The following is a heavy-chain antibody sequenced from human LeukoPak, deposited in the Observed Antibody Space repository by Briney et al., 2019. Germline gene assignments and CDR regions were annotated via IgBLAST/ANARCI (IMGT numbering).Heavy chain of an antibody. CDR3: ARIVVVPAAGRNFDY. CDR1: GGSFSGYY. V-gene: IGHV4-34*01. CDR2: INHSGST. Sequence: SSEALSLTCAVYGGSFSGYYWSWIRQPPGKGLEWIGEINHSGSTNYNPSLKSQVTISVDTSKNQFSLKLSSVTAADTAVYYCARIVVVPAAGRNFDYWGQGTLVIVSS. J-gene: IGHJ4*02. D-gene: IGHD2-2*01.